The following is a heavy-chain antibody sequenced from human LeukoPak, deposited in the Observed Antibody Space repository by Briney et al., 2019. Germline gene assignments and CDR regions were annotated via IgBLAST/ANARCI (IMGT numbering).Heavy chain of an antibody. Sequence: GGSLRLSCAGYGFTFNSGWMIWVRQAPGKGLEWVARIKSKVDGATTDYAAPVKGRFTISRDDSSNTLYLQMNSLKTEDTAVYYCSTDLPATGHAYDIDYWGQGTLVTVSS. D-gene: IGHD1-26*01. V-gene: IGHV3-15*01. CDR1: GFTFNSGW. J-gene: IGHJ4*02. CDR2: IKSKVDGATT. CDR3: STDLPATGHAYDIDY.